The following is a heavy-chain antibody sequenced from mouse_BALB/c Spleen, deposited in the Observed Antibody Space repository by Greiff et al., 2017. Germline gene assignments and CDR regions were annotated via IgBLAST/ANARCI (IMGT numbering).Heavy chain of an antibody. V-gene: IGHV2-6-7*01. Sequence: QVQLKESGPGLVAPSQSLSITCTVSGFSLTGYGVNWVRQPPGKGLEWLGMIWGDGSTDYNSALKSRLSISKDNSKSQVFLKMNSLQTDDTARYYCAREAYGNYRYFDVWGAGTTVTVAS. CDR3: AREAYGNYRYFDV. J-gene: IGHJ1*01. D-gene: IGHD2-1*01. CDR2: IWGDGST. CDR1: GFSLTGYG.